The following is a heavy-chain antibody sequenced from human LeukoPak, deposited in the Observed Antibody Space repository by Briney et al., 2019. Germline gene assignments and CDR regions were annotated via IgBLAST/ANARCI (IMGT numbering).Heavy chain of an antibody. CDR3: ARDSVVRGVPEV. CDR2: INPSGGST. J-gene: IGHJ6*04. V-gene: IGHV1-46*01. CDR1: GYTFTSYY. D-gene: IGHD3-10*01. Sequence: ASVKVSCKASGYTFTSYYMHWVRQAPGQGLEWMGIINPSGGSTSYAQKFQGRATMTRDTSTSTVYMELSSLRSEDTAVYYCARDSVVRGVPEVWGKGTTVTISS.